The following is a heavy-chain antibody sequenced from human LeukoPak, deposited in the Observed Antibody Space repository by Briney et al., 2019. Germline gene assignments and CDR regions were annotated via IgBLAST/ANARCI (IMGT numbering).Heavy chain of an antibody. CDR1: GGSITNYN. CDR2: IYYIASH. V-gene: IGHV4-59*08. D-gene: IGHD3-9*01. J-gene: IGHJ4*02. CDR3: ARHRYVDRFSPFDY. Sequence: PLESPCLTCGVSGGSITNYNWSWGREPPRKRLEWVGNIYYIASHNYNPSHKSRVTISVDTSQNQFSLKLSSVSATDTAVYYCARHRYVDRFSPFDYWGQGTLVTVSS.